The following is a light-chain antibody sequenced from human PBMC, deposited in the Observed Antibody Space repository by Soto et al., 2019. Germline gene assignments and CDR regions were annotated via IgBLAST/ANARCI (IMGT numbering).Light chain of an antibody. J-gene: IGKJ2*01. V-gene: IGKV1-16*02. CDR3: QQYDSYPRT. CDR1: QGISKY. Sequence: DIQMTQSPSSLSASVGDRVTITCRASQGISKYVAWFQQIPGKAPKSLIYATSRVQSGVPSKFSGSVSVTDFNLTISSLQPEEFATYYCQQYDSYPRTFGQGTRLEMK. CDR2: ATS.